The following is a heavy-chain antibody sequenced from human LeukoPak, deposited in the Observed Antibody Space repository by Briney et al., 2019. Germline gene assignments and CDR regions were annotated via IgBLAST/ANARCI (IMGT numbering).Heavy chain of an antibody. CDR3: AKDSITGITGKEYYYYYMDV. CDR2: IRYDGSNK. CDR1: GFTFSSYG. J-gene: IGHJ6*03. Sequence: GGSLRLSCAASGFTFSSYGMHWVRQAPGKGLEWVAFIRYDGSNKYYADSVKGRFTISRDNSKNTLYLQMNSLRAEDTAVYYCAKDSITGITGKEYYYYYMDVWGKGTTVTVSS. D-gene: IGHD1-20*01. V-gene: IGHV3-30*02.